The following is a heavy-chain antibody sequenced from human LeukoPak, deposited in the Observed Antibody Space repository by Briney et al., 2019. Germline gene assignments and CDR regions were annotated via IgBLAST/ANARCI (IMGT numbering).Heavy chain of an antibody. CDR2: IYYSGST. CDR3: ARGRDSRGYQFMGFDS. CDR1: GGSISSYY. V-gene: IGHV4-59*08. J-gene: IGHJ4*02. Sequence: LETLSLTCTVSGGSISSYYWSWIRQPPGKGLEWIGYIYYSGSTNYNPSLKSRVTISVDTSKNQFSLKLSSVTAADTAVYYCARGRDSRGYQFMGFDSWGQGNLVTVSS. D-gene: IGHD3-22*01.